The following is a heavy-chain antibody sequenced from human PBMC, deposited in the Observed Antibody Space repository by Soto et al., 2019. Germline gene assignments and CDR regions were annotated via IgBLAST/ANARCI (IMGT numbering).Heavy chain of an antibody. CDR3: ARHPKLGSAADAFDI. V-gene: IGHV4-39*01. J-gene: IGHJ3*02. D-gene: IGHD3-10*01. Sequence: PSETLSLTCTVSGGSISSSSYYWGWIRQPPGKGLEWIGSIYYSGSTYYNPSLKSRVTVSVDTSKNQFSLKLSSVTAADTAVYYCARHPKLGSAADAFDIWGQGTMVTVSS. CDR1: GGSISSSSYY. CDR2: IYYSGST.